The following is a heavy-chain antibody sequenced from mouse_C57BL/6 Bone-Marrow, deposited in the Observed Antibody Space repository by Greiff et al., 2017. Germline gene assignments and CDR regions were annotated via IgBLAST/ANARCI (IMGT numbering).Heavy chain of an antibody. V-gene: IGHV14-4*01. J-gene: IGHJ4*01. Sequence: VQLQQSGAELVRPGASVKLSCTASGFNIKDDYMHWVKQRPEQGLEWIGWIDPENGATEYASKFQGKATITADTSSNTAYLQLRSLTSEDTAVSYCTPIYFAMDYWGQGTSVTVSS. CDR2: IDPENGAT. CDR1: GFNIKDDY. CDR3: TPIYFAMDY. D-gene: IGHD6-5*01.